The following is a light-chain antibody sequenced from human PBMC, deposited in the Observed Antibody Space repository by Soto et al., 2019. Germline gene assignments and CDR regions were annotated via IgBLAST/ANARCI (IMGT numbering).Light chain of an antibody. CDR1: SSNIESNT. CDR2: SNY. J-gene: IGLJ1*01. CDR3: AAWDDILNGYA. Sequence: QSVLTQPPSASGTPGQRVTISCSGSSSNIESNTVTWYQQLPGTAPKLVIYSNYDRPSGVPDRFSGSTSGTSASLVIRGLQSEDEADYYCAAWDDILNGYAFGGGTKVTVL. V-gene: IGLV1-44*01.